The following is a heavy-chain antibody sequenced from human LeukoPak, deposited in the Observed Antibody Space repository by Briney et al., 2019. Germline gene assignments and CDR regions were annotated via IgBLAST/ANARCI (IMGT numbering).Heavy chain of an antibody. CDR1: GFTFSSYA. CDR2: ISGSGGST. Sequence: GGSLRLSCAASGFTFSSYAMSWVRQTPGKGLEWVSAISGSGGSTYYADSVKGRFTISRDNSKNTLYLQMNSLRAEDTAVYYCAKDLSWDIVVVPAAVMGGASFDYWGQGTLVTVSS. D-gene: IGHD2-2*01. J-gene: IGHJ4*02. V-gene: IGHV3-23*01. CDR3: AKDLSWDIVVVPAAVMGGASFDY.